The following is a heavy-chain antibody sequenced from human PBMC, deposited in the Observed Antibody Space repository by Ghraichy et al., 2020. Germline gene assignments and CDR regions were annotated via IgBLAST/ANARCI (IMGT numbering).Heavy chain of an antibody. D-gene: IGHD1-26*01. CDR2: INHSGST. Sequence: SETLSLTCAVYGGSFSGYYWSWIRQPPGKGLEWIGEINHSGSTNYNPSLKSRVTISVDTSKNQFSLKLSSVTAADTAVYYCAVGGGSYSRYFDYWGQGTLVTVSS. CDR1: GGSFSGYY. V-gene: IGHV4-34*01. J-gene: IGHJ4*02. CDR3: AVGGGSYSRYFDY.